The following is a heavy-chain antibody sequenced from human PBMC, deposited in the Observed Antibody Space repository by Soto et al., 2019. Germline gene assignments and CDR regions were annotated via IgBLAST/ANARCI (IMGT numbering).Heavy chain of an antibody. Sequence: SETLSLTCTVSGGSISSYYWNWIRQPPGKGLEWIGYIYYSGSTNYNPSLQSRVTISVDTSKNQFSLKLSSVTATDTAVYYCARLGGSYAVPHFDYWGQGTLVTVSS. CDR3: ARLGGSYAVPHFDY. CDR1: GGSISSYY. J-gene: IGHJ4*02. D-gene: IGHD1-26*01. V-gene: IGHV4-59*08. CDR2: IYYSGST.